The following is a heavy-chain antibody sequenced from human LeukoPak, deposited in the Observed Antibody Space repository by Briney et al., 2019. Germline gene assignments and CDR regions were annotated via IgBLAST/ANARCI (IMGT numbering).Heavy chain of an antibody. J-gene: IGHJ6*02. D-gene: IGHD6-19*01. Sequence: GGSLRLSCAASGFTFSSYSMNWVRQAPGKGLEWVSSXSSSSSYXYYADSVKGRFTISRDNAKNSLYLQMNSLRAEDTAVYYCARDGGKIAVAGSGWAYYYYGMDVWGQGTTVTVSS. CDR3: ARDGGKIAVAGSGWAYYYYGMDV. CDR2: XSSSSSYX. V-gene: IGHV3-21*01. CDR1: GFTFSSYS.